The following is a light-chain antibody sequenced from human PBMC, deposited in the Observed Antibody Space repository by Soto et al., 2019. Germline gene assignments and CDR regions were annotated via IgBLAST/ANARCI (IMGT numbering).Light chain of an antibody. Sequence: DIQMTQSPSSLSASVGDRVTITCRASQSVSTYLNWYQEKPGKAPKFLIYDASNLQSGVPSRFSRSGSGTDFTLTISSLQPEDFATYYCQQSYTTPRTFGPGNKVDIK. CDR1: QSVSTY. CDR2: DAS. J-gene: IGKJ3*01. CDR3: QQSYTTPRT. V-gene: IGKV1-39*01.